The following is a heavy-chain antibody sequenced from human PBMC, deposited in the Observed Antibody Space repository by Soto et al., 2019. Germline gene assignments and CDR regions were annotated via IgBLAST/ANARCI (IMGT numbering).Heavy chain of an antibody. V-gene: IGHV1-3*01. CDR3: ARGITGTTGFDY. J-gene: IGHJ4*02. D-gene: IGHD1-7*01. CDR1: GYTFTSYA. Sequence: GASVKVSCKASGYTFTSYAMHWVRQAPGQRLEWMGWINAGNGNTKYSQKFQGRVTITRDTSASTAYMELSSLRSEDTAVYYCARGITGTTGFDYWGQGTLVTVSS. CDR2: INAGNGNT.